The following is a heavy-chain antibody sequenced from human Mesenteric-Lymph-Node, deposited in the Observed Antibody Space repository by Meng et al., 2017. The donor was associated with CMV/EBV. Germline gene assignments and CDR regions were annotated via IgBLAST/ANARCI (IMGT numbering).Heavy chain of an antibody. J-gene: IGHJ4*02. Sequence: GESLKISCKGSGYTFTSHDIDWVRQAAGQGLEWMGWISAYNGNTNYAQKLQGRVTMTTDTSTSTAYMELRSLRSDDTAVYYCASITGRNFDYWGQGTLVTVSS. CDR1: GYTFTSHD. CDR3: ASITGRNFDY. D-gene: IGHD1-14*01. CDR2: ISAYNGNT. V-gene: IGHV1-18*01.